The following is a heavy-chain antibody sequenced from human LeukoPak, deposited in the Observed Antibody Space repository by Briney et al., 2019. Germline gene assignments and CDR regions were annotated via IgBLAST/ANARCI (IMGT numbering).Heavy chain of an antibody. CDR1: GFTFSSYA. CDR2: ISGSGGST. CDR3: ARGRYSGTTYYFDY. Sequence: GGSLRLSCAASGFTFSSYAMSWVRQAPGKGLEWVSAISGSGGSTYYADSVKGRFTISRDNSKNTLYLQMNSLSAEDTAMYYCARGRYSGTTYYFDYWGQGTLVTVSS. J-gene: IGHJ4*02. V-gene: IGHV3-23*01. D-gene: IGHD5-12*01.